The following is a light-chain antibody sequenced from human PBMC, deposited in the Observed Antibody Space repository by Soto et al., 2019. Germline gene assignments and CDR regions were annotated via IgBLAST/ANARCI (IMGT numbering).Light chain of an antibody. CDR1: QSVSNSH. Sequence: EIVLTQSPGTLSLSPGERATLSCRASQSVSNSHLAWHQQKPGQAPRLLIFGVSSRAAGIPDRFSGSGSGTDFTLTISRLEPEDYAVYYCQQYDKSLLTFGGGTKVEIK. V-gene: IGKV3-20*01. CDR2: GVS. CDR3: QQYDKSLLT. J-gene: IGKJ4*01.